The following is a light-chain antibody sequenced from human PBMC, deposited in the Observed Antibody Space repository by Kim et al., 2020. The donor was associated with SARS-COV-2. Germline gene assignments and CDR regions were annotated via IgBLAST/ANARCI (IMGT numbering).Light chain of an antibody. CDR3: QQYFYIPFT. CDR2: WAS. V-gene: IGKV4-1*01. Sequence: DVVMTQSPDSLDVSLGERATINCKSSQRVLFTSNNKNSIAWYQQKPGQPPKLLVYWASTRESGVPDRFSGSGSGTDFTLTISRLQAEDVAIYYCQQYFYIPFTFGQGTKLEI. CDR1: QRVLFTSNNKNS. J-gene: IGKJ2*01.